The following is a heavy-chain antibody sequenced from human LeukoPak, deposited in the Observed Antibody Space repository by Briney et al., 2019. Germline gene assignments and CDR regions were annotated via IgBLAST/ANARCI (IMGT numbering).Heavy chain of an antibody. D-gene: IGHD3-3*01. V-gene: IGHV1-2*02. CDR2: INPKSGRT. CDR3: ARADFVDAGPYLNGP. Sequence: ASVKVSCKTSGYSFTDYYIHWVRQAPGQGLEWMGWINPKSGRTSSARKFQDRVTMTRDPSISTVYMDMAWLTSDDTAIYFCARADFVDAGPYLNGPWGQGTLVTVSS. J-gene: IGHJ5*02. CDR1: GYSFTDYY.